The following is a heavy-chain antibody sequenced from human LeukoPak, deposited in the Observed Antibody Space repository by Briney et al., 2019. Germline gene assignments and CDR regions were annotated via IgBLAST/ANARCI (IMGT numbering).Heavy chain of an antibody. CDR1: GYTFTGYY. Sequence: ASVKVSCKASGYTFTGYYMHWVRQAPGQGLEWMGCINPNSGGTNYAQKFQGRVTMTRDTSTSTVYMELSSLRSEDTAVYYCARGQLELLELNYWGQGTLVTVSS. J-gene: IGHJ4*02. CDR3: ARGQLELLELNY. D-gene: IGHD1-7*01. CDR2: INPNSGGT. V-gene: IGHV1-2*02.